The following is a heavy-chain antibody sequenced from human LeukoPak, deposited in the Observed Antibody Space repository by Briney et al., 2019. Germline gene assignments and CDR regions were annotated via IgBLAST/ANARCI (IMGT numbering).Heavy chain of an antibody. CDR1: GFTFRTYA. J-gene: IGHJ4*02. CDR2: ISGSGNGT. CDR3: AKRTMSAFDS. V-gene: IGHV3-23*01. D-gene: IGHD2-15*01. Sequence: GGSLRLSCTASGFTFRTYAMNWVRQAPGKGLEWLSGISGSGNGTYYADSVKGRFIISRDNSKNMVYLQMNSLTVEDTATYYCAKRTMSAFDSGAKGTLLIASS.